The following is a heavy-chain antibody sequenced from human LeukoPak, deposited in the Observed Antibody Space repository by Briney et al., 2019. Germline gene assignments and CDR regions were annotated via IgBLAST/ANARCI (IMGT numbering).Heavy chain of an antibody. CDR1: GFTFSSYS. CDR3: ARDRGYKAFDY. CDR2: ISPDGSGG. Sequence: TGGSLRLSCAASGFTFSSYSMNWVRQAPGKGLEWVGHISPDGSGGYYADSVEGRFTISRDNADNSLSLHMNSLRVEDTAVYFCARDRGYKAFDYWGQGTLVTVSS. V-gene: IGHV3-7*01. D-gene: IGHD3-10*01. J-gene: IGHJ4*02.